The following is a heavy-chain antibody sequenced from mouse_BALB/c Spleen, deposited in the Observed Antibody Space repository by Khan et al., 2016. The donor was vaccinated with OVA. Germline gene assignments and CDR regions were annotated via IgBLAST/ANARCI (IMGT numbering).Heavy chain of an antibody. D-gene: IGHD4-1*01. CDR1: GFNIKDTH. Sequence: EVQLQQSGAELVKPGASVKLSCTASGFNIKDTHMHWVKQRPEQGLEWIGRIDPVNGNTKYDPKFQGKATITADTSSNTAYLQFSSLTSEDTAVYYCVPTGTGDYFDYWGQGTTLTGSS. V-gene: IGHV14-3*02. CDR2: IDPVNGNT. J-gene: IGHJ2*01. CDR3: VPTGTGDYFDY.